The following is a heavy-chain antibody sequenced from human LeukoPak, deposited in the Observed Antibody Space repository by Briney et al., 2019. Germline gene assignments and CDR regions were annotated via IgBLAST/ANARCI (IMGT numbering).Heavy chain of an antibody. Sequence: SETLSLTCTVSGGSISTYYWSWIRQPPGKGLEWIGYILYSGSTSYNPSLKSRVTMSVDTSKSRFSLELNSMTPADTAVYYCARGFSSGWLDYWGQGTLVTVS. J-gene: IGHJ4*02. CDR1: GGSISTYY. D-gene: IGHD6-19*01. V-gene: IGHV4-59*01. CDR3: ARGFSSGWLDY. CDR2: ILYSGST.